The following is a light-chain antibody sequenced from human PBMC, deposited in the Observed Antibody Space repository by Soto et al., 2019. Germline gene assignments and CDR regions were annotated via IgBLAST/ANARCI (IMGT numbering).Light chain of an antibody. CDR3: QQYNSYSWT. V-gene: IGKV1D-16*01. CDR2: TAS. CDR1: QDIITW. J-gene: IGKJ1*01. Sequence: DIQMTQSPSSVTASVGDRVTITCRASQDIITWLAWYQQKPGKAPNLLIYTASNLQSGVPSRFSGSGSGTHFTLTISSLQPEDFATYYCQQYNSYSWTFGQGTKVDI.